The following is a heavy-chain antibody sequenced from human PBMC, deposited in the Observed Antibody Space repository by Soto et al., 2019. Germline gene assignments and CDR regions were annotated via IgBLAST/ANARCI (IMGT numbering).Heavy chain of an antibody. V-gene: IGHV3-72*01. Sequence: EVQLVESGGGLVQPGGSLRLSCAASGFTSSDHYMDWVRQATGKGLEWVGRIRNKVNSYTTEYAASVKGRFTVSRDDSKNSVYLQMNSLNTEHTAVYYCARHIPYHGKDVWGQGTTVTVSS. J-gene: IGHJ6*02. CDR1: GFTSSDHY. CDR3: ARHIPYHGKDV. CDR2: IRNKVNSYTT. D-gene: IGHD2-21*01.